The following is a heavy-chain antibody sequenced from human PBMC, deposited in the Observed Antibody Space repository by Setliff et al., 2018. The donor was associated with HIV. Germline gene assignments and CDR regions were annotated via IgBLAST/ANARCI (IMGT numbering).Heavy chain of an antibody. J-gene: IGHJ3*02. CDR2: INPDTGDT. CDR1: RYTFTGYY. CDR3: ARGGGSSAPDAFDI. D-gene: IGHD1-26*01. V-gene: IGHV1-2*04. Sequence: AASVKVSCKASRYTFTGYYIHWVRQAPGEGLEWMGWINPDTGDTNYAQKFQGWVTMTRDTSISTAYMELSRLRSDDTALYYCARGGGSSAPDAFDIWGQGTMVTVSS.